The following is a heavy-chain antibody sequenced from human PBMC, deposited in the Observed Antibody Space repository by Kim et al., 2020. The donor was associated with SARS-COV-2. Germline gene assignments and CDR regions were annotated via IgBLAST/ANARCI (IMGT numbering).Heavy chain of an antibody. CDR1: GFTFNNYD. CDR2: IRYDGNNM. D-gene: IGHD6-19*01. V-gene: IGHV3-33*01. Sequence: GGSLRLSCAASGFTFNNYDMHWVRQAPGKGLEWVAVIRYDGNNMYYGDSVKGRATISRDNSKNALYLQMNSLRAEDTAVYYCARGIGGWQYDYWGQGALVTVSS. CDR3: ARGIGGWQYDY. J-gene: IGHJ4*02.